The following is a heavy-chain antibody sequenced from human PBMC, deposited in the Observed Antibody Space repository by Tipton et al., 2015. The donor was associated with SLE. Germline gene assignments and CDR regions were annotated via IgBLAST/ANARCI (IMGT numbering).Heavy chain of an antibody. CDR2: ISSSGSTI. Sequence: SLRLSCAVYGGSFSGYYMSWIRQAPGKGLEWVSYISSSGSTIYYADSVKGRFTISRDNAKNSLYLQMNSLRAEDTAVYYCANLRFLEWLLPDYWGQGTLVTVSS. CDR3: ANLRFLEWLLPDY. D-gene: IGHD3-3*01. V-gene: IGHV3-11*04. J-gene: IGHJ4*02. CDR1: GGSFSGYY.